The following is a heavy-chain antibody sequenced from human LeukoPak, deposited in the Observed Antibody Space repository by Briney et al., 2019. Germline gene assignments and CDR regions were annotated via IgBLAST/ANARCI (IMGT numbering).Heavy chain of an antibody. J-gene: IGHJ3*02. CDR2: IYTSGST. Sequence: SETLSLTCNASGGSISNYYWSWIRQPAGKGLEWIGRIYTSGSTNYNPSLKSRVTMSVDTSKNQFSLKLSCVTAADTAVYYCARDHPSSMITFGGVIVNYAVDIWGQGTMVTVSS. V-gene: IGHV4-4*07. D-gene: IGHD3-16*02. CDR1: GGSISNYY. CDR3: ARDHPSSMITFGGVIVNYAVDI.